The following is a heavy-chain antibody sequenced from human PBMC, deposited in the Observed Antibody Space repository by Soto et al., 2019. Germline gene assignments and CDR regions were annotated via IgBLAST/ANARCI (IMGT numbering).Heavy chain of an antibody. CDR1: GFTFSSYG. Sequence: QVQLVESGGGVVQPGRSLRLSCAASGFTFSSYGMHWVRQAPGKGLEWVAVIWSDGSNKYYADSVKGRFTISRDNSKNTLYLQMNSRRAEDTAVYYCARYYYDSSCYYPLWGQGTLVTVSS. J-gene: IGHJ4*02. CDR2: IWSDGSNK. CDR3: ARYYYDSSCYYPL. V-gene: IGHV3-33*01. D-gene: IGHD3-22*01.